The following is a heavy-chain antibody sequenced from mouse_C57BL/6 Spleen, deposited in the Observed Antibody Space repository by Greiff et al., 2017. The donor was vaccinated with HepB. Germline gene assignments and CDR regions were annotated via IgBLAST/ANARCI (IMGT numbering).Heavy chain of an antibody. D-gene: IGHD1-1*01. J-gene: IGHJ4*01. CDR1: GYTFTDYY. CDR3: ARRGVITSLYYYAMDY. Sequence: VQLQQSGPELVKPGASVKISCKASGYTFTDYYMNWVKQSHGKSLEWIGDINPNNGGTSYNQKFKGKATLTVDKSSSTAYMELRSLTSEDSAVYYCARRGVITSLYYYAMDYWGQGTSVTVSS. CDR2: INPNNGGT. V-gene: IGHV1-26*01.